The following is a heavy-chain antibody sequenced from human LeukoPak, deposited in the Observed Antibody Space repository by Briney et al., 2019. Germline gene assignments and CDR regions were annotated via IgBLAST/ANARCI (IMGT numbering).Heavy chain of an antibody. Sequence: GASVKVSCKASGYTFTSYYMHWVRQAPGQGLEWMGIINPSGGSTSYAQKFQGRVTMTRDTSTSTVYMELSSLRSEDTAVYYRAREGTTVNPYYGMDVWDQGTTVTVSS. J-gene: IGHJ6*02. V-gene: IGHV1-46*01. CDR1: GYTFTSYY. CDR3: AREGTTVNPYYGMDV. D-gene: IGHD4-17*01. CDR2: INPSGGST.